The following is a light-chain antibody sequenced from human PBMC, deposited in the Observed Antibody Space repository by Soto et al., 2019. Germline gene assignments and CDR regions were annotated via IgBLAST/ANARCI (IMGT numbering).Light chain of an antibody. Sequence: EIVMTQSPATLSLSPGERATLSCRASQSVSSNLSLYQQKHDQAPSLLLYGASTRATGIPARFSGSWSGTELTLTISSLQSEDFVVYYCQQYNNRPPGTFGQGTKVEIK. J-gene: IGKJ1*01. V-gene: IGKV3-15*01. CDR1: QSVSSN. CDR2: GAS. CDR3: QQYNNRPPGT.